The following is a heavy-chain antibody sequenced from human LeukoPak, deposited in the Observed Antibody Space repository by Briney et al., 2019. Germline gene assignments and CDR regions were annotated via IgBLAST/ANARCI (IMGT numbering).Heavy chain of an antibody. D-gene: IGHD1-26*01. CDR1: GFTFSNYW. J-gene: IGHJ4*02. CDR2: IKQDGSEK. Sequence: PGGSLRLSCEASGFTFSNYWMTWVRQPPGKGLEWVANIKQDGSEKHYVDSVKGRFTISRDNAKNSLYLQMNSLRAEDTAMYYCARQKQSHGNFDYWGQGTLVTVSS. CDR3: ARQKQSHGNFDY. V-gene: IGHV3-7*03.